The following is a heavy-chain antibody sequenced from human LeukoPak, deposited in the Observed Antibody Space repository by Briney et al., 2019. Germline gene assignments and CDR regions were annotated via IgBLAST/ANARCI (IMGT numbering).Heavy chain of an antibody. D-gene: IGHD2-8*02. CDR2: IDPGDSFT. V-gene: IGHV5-10-1*01. Sequence: GESLRISCKGSGYSFSSYWISWVRQMPGKGLEWMGRIDPGDSFTKYRPSLEGRVTISADKSLSIVYLQWSSLKASDTAIYYCARDGGGVSSWVSHWGQGTLVTVSS. J-gene: IGHJ4*02. CDR3: ARDGGGVSSWVSH. CDR1: GYSFSSYW.